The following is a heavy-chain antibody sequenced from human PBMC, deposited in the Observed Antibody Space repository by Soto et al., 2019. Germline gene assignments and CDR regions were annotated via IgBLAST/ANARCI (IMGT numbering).Heavy chain of an antibody. CDR3: ARHMVQLERLGYFDY. V-gene: IGHV4-39*01. Sequence: SETLSLTCTVSGGSISSSSYYWGWIRQPPGKGLEWIGSIYYSGSTYYNPSLKSRVTISVDTSKNQFSLKLSSVTAADTALYYCARHMVQLERLGYFDYWGQGTLVTVSS. D-gene: IGHD1-1*01. CDR2: IYYSGST. J-gene: IGHJ4*02. CDR1: GGSISSSSYY.